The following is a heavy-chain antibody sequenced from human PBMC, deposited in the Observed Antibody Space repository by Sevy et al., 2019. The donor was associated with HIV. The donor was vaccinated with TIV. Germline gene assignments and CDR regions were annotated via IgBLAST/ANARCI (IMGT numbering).Heavy chain of an antibody. Sequence: SETLSLTCTVHGEPFSGYYWSWIRQPPGKGLEWIGEINHSGITHYNPSLKSRVTLPVDTSKNHFSLKLSSVTAADTAVYYCVRQDLATAAPRPYWGQGSLVTVSS. J-gene: IGHJ4*02. CDR3: VRQDLATAAPRPY. V-gene: IGHV4-34*01. CDR1: GEPFSGYY. D-gene: IGHD6-6*01. CDR2: INHSGIT.